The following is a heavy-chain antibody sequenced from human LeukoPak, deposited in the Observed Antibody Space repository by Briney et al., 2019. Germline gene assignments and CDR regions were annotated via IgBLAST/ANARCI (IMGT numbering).Heavy chain of an antibody. CDR3: ARAGYTSWFDP. CDR1: GGSISSYY. Sequence: PSETLSLTCTVSGGSISSYYWSWIRQPPGKGLEWIGYIYYSGSTNYNPSLKSRVTISVDTSKDQFSLKLSSVTAADTAVYFCARAGYTSWFDPWGQGTLVTVSS. J-gene: IGHJ5*02. V-gene: IGHV4-59*01. D-gene: IGHD2-15*01. CDR2: IYYSGST.